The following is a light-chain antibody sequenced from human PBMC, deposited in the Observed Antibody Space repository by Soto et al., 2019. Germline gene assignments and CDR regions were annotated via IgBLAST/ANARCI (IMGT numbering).Light chain of an antibody. CDR1: QTISSW. CDR3: KHYNSYSEA. CDR2: KAS. J-gene: IGKJ1*01. Sequence: DIQMTQSRSTLSGSVGEGVAITCRARQTISSWVAWYQQKPGKAPKLLIYKASTLKSGVPSRFSGSGSGTEFTLTISSLQPDDFATYYCKHYNSYSEALGQGTKV. V-gene: IGKV1-5*03.